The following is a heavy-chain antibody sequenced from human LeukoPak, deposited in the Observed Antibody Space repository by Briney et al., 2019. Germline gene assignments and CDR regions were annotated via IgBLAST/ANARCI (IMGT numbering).Heavy chain of an antibody. CDR3: TKDPNGDYVGAFDP. CDR2: ITGNHGAT. D-gene: IGHD4-17*01. J-gene: IGHJ5*02. Sequence: GGSLRLSCAASGFTFSSFAMTWVRQAPGKGLEWVSSITGNHGATYNIDSVKGWFTIFRDNSQNTLYLQMNSLRAEDTAVYYCTKDPNGDYVGAFDPWGQGTLVTVSS. CDR1: GFTFSSFA. V-gene: IGHV3-23*01.